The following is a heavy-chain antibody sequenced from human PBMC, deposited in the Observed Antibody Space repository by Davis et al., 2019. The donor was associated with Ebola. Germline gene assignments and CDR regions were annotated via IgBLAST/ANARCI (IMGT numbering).Heavy chain of an antibody. J-gene: IGHJ5*02. CDR3: ARKRGTTVTTDNWFDP. V-gene: IGHV1-46*01. CDR2: INPSGGST. D-gene: IGHD4-17*01. Sequence: ASVKVSCKASGYTFTSYYMHWVRQAPGQGLEWMGRINPSGGSTSYAQKFQGRVTMTRNTSISTAYMELSSLRSEDTAVYYCARKRGTTVTTDNWFDPWGQGTLVTVSS. CDR1: GYTFTSYY.